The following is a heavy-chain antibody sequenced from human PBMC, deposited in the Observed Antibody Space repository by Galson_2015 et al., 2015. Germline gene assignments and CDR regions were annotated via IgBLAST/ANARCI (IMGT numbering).Heavy chain of an antibody. CDR3: VRFDLWTGTNYYYMDV. V-gene: IGHV3-74*01. CDR1: RFTFSGYW. D-gene: IGHD3/OR15-3a*01. CDR2: ISTDGTTT. J-gene: IGHJ6*03. Sequence: SLRLSCAASRFTFSGYWMHWVRQAPGRGLVWVSRISTDGTTTSYADSVKGRYTISRDNAKNTLYLQMNSLRVEDTAVYYCVRFDLWTGTNYYYMDVWGKGTTVTVSS.